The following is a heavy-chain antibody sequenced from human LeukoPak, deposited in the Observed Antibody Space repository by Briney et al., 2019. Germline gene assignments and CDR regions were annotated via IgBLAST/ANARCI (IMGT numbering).Heavy chain of an antibody. J-gene: IGHJ4*02. CDR3: ARGTGYSSGWYYAYFDY. D-gene: IGHD6-19*01. V-gene: IGHV1-69*05. CDR2: IIPIFGTA. CDR1: GGTFSSYA. Sequence: SVKVSCKASGGTFSSYAISWVRQAPGQGLEWMGRIIPIFGTADYAQKFQGRVTITTDESTSTAYMELSSLRSEDTAVDYCARGTGYSSGWYYAYFDYWGQGTLVTVSS.